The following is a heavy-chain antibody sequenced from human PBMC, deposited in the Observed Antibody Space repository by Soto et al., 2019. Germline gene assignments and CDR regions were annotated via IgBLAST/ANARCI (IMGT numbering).Heavy chain of an antibody. Sequence: GGSLRLSCAASGFTFSSYSMNWVRQAPGKGLEWVSYISSSSSTIYYADSVKGRFTISRDNGKNSLYLQMNSLRDEDTAVYYCARAHGGYSHGDYYYYGMDVWGQGTTVTVSS. J-gene: IGHJ6*02. D-gene: IGHD5-18*01. CDR2: ISSSSSTI. V-gene: IGHV3-48*02. CDR1: GFTFSSYS. CDR3: ARAHGGYSHGDYYYYGMDV.